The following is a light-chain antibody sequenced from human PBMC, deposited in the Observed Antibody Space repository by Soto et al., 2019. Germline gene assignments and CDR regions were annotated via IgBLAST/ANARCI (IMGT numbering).Light chain of an antibody. Sequence: IQLTQSPSSLSASVGDRVSITCRASQDIKTYLAWYQQKQGKAPKLLISGTFTLQSGVPSRFNGSGSGTDFTLTISRLQPEDFATYYCQHLNDYPPFTFGPGTKVDLE. CDR2: GTF. CDR1: QDIKTY. J-gene: IGKJ3*01. V-gene: IGKV1-9*01. CDR3: QHLNDYPPFT.